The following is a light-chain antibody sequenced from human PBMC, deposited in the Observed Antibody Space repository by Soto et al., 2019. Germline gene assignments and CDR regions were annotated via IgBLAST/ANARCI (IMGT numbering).Light chain of an antibody. V-gene: IGKV3-15*01. J-gene: IGKJ4*01. CDR1: QSVSSN. CDR2: GAS. CDR3: QQYNKWPPLT. Sequence: EIVMTQSPATLSVSPGERATLSCRASQSVSSNLAWYQQKPGQPPRLLIYGASSRAAGIPARFSGSGSWTEFTLTVSSLQAEDFAVYYGQQYNKWPPLTFGGGTKVEIK.